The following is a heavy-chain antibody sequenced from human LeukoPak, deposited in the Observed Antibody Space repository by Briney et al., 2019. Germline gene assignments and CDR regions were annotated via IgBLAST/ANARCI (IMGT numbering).Heavy chain of an antibody. Sequence: QSGGSLRLSCAASGFTFSNFPMTWVRQAPGKGLEAFSSISGSGGDTYYKDSVKGRFTISRDNSKNTLYLQMNSLRAEDTAVYYCAKVLSHDSSGYYYYGMDVWGQGTTVTVSS. CDR1: GFTFSNFP. J-gene: IGHJ6*02. CDR3: AKVLSHDSSGYYYYGMDV. V-gene: IGHV3-23*01. CDR2: ISGSGGDT. D-gene: IGHD3-22*01.